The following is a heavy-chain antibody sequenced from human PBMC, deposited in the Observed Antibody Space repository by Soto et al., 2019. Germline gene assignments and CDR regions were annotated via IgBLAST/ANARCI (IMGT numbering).Heavy chain of an antibody. D-gene: IGHD3-22*01. J-gene: IGHJ4*02. Sequence: QLQLQESGPGLVKPSETLSLTCTVSGGSITSSSYYWGWIRQPPGKGLEWIGNIYYSGSTYYNPSLKSRVTISVDTSKNQFSLKLSPVTAADTAVYYCMLGSGWKDFDYWGQGTLVTVSS. CDR2: IYYSGST. V-gene: IGHV4-39*01. CDR3: MLGSGWKDFDY. CDR1: GGSITSSSYY.